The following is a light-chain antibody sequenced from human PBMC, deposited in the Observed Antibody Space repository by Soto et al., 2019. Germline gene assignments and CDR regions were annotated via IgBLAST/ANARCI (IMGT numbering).Light chain of an antibody. V-gene: IGKV3-20*01. J-gene: IGKJ1*01. Sequence: EIVLTQSPGTLSLSPGERATLSCRASQSVSGSYLVWYQQRPGQAPRLLIYDASSRAAGIPDRFSGSGSGTDFTLTISRLEPEDFAVYYCQQYGRTFGQGTKVDNK. CDR1: QSVSGSY. CDR3: QQYGRT. CDR2: DAS.